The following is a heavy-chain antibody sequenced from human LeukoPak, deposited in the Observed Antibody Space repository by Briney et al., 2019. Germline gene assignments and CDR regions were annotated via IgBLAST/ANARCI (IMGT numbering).Heavy chain of an antibody. J-gene: IGHJ4*02. Sequence: GGSLRLSCAASGFTFSSYAMSWVRQAPGKGLEWVSAISGSGGSTYYADSVKGRFTISRDNSKNTLYLQMNNLRAEDTAVYYCAKDMDGDYGFDYWGQGTLVTISS. CDR2: ISGSGGST. V-gene: IGHV3-23*01. CDR1: GFTFSSYA. D-gene: IGHD4-17*01. CDR3: AKDMDGDYGFDY.